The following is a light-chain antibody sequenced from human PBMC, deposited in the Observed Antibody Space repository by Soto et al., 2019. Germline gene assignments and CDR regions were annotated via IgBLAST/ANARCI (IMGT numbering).Light chain of an antibody. Sequence: DIQMTQSPSTLSASVGDRVTITCRASQSISGWLAWYQQKPGKAPKLLIYDASNLENGVPSRFSCSGSGTEFILTISXLQPDDFATYYCQQYGSYYTFGQGTKVDIK. J-gene: IGKJ2*01. CDR2: DAS. V-gene: IGKV1-5*01. CDR1: QSISGW. CDR3: QQYGSYYT.